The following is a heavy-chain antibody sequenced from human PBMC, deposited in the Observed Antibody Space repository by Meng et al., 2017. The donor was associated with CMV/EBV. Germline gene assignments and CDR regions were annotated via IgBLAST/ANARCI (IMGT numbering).Heavy chain of an antibody. D-gene: IGHD3-16*01. Sequence: GESLKISCIASGFKFGDYVMSWVRQAPGKGLEWVGFIRSKGYGETTAYAASVKGRFTISRDDSKGIAYLQMNSLRTEDTAMYHCTRDWGDYDYVWGSDWGQGTLVTVSS. V-gene: IGHV3-49*04. CDR3: TRDWGDYDYVWGSD. CDR2: IRSKGYGETT. J-gene: IGHJ4*02. CDR1: GFKFGDYV.